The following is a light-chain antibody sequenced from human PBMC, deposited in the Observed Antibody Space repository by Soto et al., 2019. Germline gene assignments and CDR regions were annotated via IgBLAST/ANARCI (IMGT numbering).Light chain of an antibody. CDR1: SSDVGGYNY. Sequence: QSALTQPASVSGSPGQSITISCTGTSSDVGGYNYVSWYQQHPGKAPKLMIYDVSNRPSGVSNRFSGSKSGNTASLTISGLQAEDEADYYCSSYTSSSCVVFGGGTKLPVL. CDR2: DVS. V-gene: IGLV2-14*01. CDR3: SSYTSSSCVV. J-gene: IGLJ2*01.